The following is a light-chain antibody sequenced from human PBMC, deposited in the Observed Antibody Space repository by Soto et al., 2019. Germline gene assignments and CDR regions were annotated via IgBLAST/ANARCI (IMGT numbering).Light chain of an antibody. Sequence: DILMTQSPASLTVSLGDRATINCTSSQTIFYSSNNRNYLAWYQQRPGQPPKLLIYWASTRESGVPDRFSGSGSGTDFTLTISSLQTEDVALYYCQQYYNFPRTFGQGTKVDIK. CDR2: WAS. V-gene: IGKV4-1*01. CDR1: QTIFYSSNNRNY. J-gene: IGKJ1*01. CDR3: QQYYNFPRT.